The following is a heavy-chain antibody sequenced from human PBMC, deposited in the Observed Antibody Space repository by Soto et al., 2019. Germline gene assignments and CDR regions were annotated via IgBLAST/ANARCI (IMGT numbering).Heavy chain of an antibody. CDR1: GGSVYDFY. CDR3: ARGHGIYVRFDS. J-gene: IGHJ4*02. CDR2: IYNNGRT. V-gene: IGHV4-59*02. Sequence: QVHLQESGPGRVKPSETLSLTCSVSGGSVYDFYWNWLRQTPGKGLEWIGNIYNNGRTNYNPSLKTRVNISIDTSKNQVSLHLSSVTTAATAMYFCARGHGIYVRFDSWGQGTLVSVSS. D-gene: IGHD3-10*02.